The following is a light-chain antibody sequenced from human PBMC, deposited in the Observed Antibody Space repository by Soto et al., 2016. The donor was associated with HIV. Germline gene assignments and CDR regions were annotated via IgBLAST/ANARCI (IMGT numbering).Light chain of an antibody. CDR2: GKN. CDR1: SLRKYF. Sequence: SSELTQDPAVSVALGQTVKITCQGDSLRKYFATWYQQKSGQAPILVIYGKNKRPSGIPDRFSGSSSGNTGSLTISGAQAEDEADYYCNSRDNDRVLFGGGTKLTVL. J-gene: IGLJ2*01. CDR3: NSRDNDRVL. V-gene: IGLV3-19*01.